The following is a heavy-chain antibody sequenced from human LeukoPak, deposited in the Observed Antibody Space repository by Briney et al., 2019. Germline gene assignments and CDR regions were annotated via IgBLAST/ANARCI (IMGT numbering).Heavy chain of an antibody. J-gene: IGHJ3*02. CDR1: GFTFSNAW. Sequence: GGSLRLSCAASGFTFSNAWMTWVRQAPGKGLEWVANMKPDGSQKYYVDSVKGRFTISRDDAKNSLYLQMNSLRVEDTALYYCARDRAFDIWGQGTMVTVSS. CDR3: ARDRAFDI. V-gene: IGHV3-7*01. CDR2: MKPDGSQK.